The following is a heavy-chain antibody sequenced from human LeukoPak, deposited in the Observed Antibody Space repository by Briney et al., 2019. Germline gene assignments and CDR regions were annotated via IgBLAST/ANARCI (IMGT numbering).Heavy chain of an antibody. CDR3: ARVPITYYYDSAYYYYYYMDV. CDR1: GFTFSSYS. V-gene: IGHV3-21*01. D-gene: IGHD3-22*01. J-gene: IGHJ6*03. CDR2: ISGSGGST. Sequence: GGSLRLSCAASGFTFSSYSMNWVRQAPGKGLEWVSAISGSGGSTYYADSVKGRFTISRDNAKNSLYLQMNSLRAEDTAVYYCARVPITYYYDSAYYYYYYMDVWGKGTTVTVSS.